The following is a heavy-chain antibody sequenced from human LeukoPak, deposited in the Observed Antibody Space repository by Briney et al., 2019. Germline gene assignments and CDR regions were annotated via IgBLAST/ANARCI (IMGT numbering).Heavy chain of an antibody. CDR2: INPNSGGT. J-gene: IGHJ3*02. CDR3: ARPEWVVPAASSGPFDI. V-gene: IGHV1-2*02. D-gene: IGHD2-2*01. CDR1: GYTFTGYY. Sequence: ASVKVSCKASGYTFTGYYMHCVRQAPAQGLEWMGWINPNSGGTNYAQKFQGRVTMTRDTSISTAYMELSRLRSDDTAVYYCARPEWVVPAASSGPFDIWGQGTMVTVSS.